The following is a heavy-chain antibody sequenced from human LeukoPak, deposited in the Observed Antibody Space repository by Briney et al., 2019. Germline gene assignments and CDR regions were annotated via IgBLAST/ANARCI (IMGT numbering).Heavy chain of an antibody. J-gene: IGHJ3*02. CDR1: GFTFSSYA. CDR3: ARDLSHDSSGYYSFPDAFDI. D-gene: IGHD3-22*01. Sequence: GSLRLSCAASGFTFSSYAMSWVRQPPGKGLEWIGYIYYSGSTNYNPSLKSRVTISVDTSKNQFSLKLSSVTAADTAVYYCARDLSHDSSGYYSFPDAFDIWGQGTMVTVSS. CDR2: IYYSGST. V-gene: IGHV4-59*12.